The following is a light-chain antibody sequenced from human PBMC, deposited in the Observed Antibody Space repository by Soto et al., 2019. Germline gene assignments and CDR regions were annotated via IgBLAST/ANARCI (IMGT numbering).Light chain of an antibody. CDR2: SDN. CDR1: SCNIGRNY. CDR3: AAWDDGLSGWV. V-gene: IGLV1-47*02. Sequence: QPVLAQPLSGSQSTGQRVAISCSGSSCNIGRNYVYWYQHFPGTAPKLLISSDNQRPSGVPDRFSGSKSGTSASLAISGLRSEDEATYYCAAWDDGLSGWVFGGGAQLTVL. J-gene: IGLJ2*01.